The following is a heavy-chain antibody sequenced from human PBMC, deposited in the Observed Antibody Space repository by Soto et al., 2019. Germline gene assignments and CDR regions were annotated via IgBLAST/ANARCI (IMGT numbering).Heavy chain of an antibody. CDR2: ISYSGGT. CDR1: GDSVSSSDYY. V-gene: IGHV4-61*08. J-gene: IGHJ6*02. CDR3: ARAYYYGSGRGRSMDV. D-gene: IGHD3-10*01. Sequence: QVQLQESGPGLVKPSETLSLTCTVSGDSVSSSDYYWMWIRQPPGKGLEWLGYISYSGGTNHNPSLKSRVSISGDTSKNQFPRKLGSVFAADTAVYYCARAYYYGSGRGRSMDVWGQGITVTVSS.